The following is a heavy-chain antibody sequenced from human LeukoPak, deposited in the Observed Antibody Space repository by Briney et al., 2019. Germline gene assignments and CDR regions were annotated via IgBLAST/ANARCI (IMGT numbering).Heavy chain of an antibody. CDR3: ARGVPVVGDWYFDL. CDR1: SGSMNNYY. Sequence: SETLSLTCTVSSGSMNNYYWSWIRQPAGKGLESIGRIYSSGSTNYNPSLESRVTMSVDTTKNQFSLKLSSVTAADTAVYYCARGVPVVGDWYFDLWSRGTLVTVSS. V-gene: IGHV4-4*07. CDR2: IYSSGST. D-gene: IGHD2-21*01. J-gene: IGHJ2*01.